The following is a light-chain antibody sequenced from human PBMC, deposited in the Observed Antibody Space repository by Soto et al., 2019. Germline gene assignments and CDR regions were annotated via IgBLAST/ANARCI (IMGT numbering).Light chain of an antibody. CDR2: EVS. CDR1: SSDVGGYNY. J-gene: IGLJ1*01. Sequence: QSALTQPSSVSGSPGQSITISCTGTSSDVGGYNYVSWYQQQSGKAPKLMIHEVSNRPSGVSNRFSGSKSGNTASLTISGLQAEDEADCYCSSYTSSSAYVFGIGTKVTVL. V-gene: IGLV2-14*01. CDR3: SSYTSSSAYV.